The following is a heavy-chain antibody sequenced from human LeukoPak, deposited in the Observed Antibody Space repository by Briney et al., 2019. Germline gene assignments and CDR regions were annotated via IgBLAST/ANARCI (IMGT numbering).Heavy chain of an antibody. Sequence: PSETLSLTCTVSGGSIGSYYWSWIRQPPGKGLEWIGHISYSGNTNYNPSLKSRVTISVDTSKNQFSLKLSSVTAADTAVYYCARGGSGYALNWFDPWGQGTLVTVSS. D-gene: IGHD5-12*01. J-gene: IGHJ5*02. V-gene: IGHV4-59*01. CDR2: ISYSGNT. CDR3: ARGGSGYALNWFDP. CDR1: GGSIGSYY.